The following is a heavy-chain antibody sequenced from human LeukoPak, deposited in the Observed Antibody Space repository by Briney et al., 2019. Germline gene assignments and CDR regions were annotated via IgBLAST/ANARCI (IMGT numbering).Heavy chain of an antibody. CDR1: GYTLTELS. J-gene: IGHJ6*04. CDR2: FDPEDSET. D-gene: IGHD6-25*01. V-gene: IGHV1-24*01. CDR3: ATGSGIAAGYYYYGMDV. Sequence: WASVKVSCKVSGYTLTELSMHWVRQAPGKGLEWMGGFDPEDSETIYAQKFQGRVTMTEDTSTDTAYMELSSLRSEDTAVYYCATGSGIAAGYYYYGMDVWGKGTTVTVSS.